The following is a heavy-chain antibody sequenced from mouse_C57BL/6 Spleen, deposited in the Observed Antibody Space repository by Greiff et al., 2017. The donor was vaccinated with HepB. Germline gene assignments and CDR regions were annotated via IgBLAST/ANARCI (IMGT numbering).Heavy chain of an antibody. CDR1: GYSFTGYY. J-gene: IGHJ2*01. Sequence: EVKLQQSGPELVKPGASVKISCKASGYSFTGYYMNWVKQSPEKSLEWIGEINPSTGGTTYNQKFKAKATLTVDKSSSTAYMQLKSLTSEDSAVYYCARYGDYWGQGTTLTVSS. V-gene: IGHV1-42*01. CDR3: ARYGDY. CDR2: INPSTGGT. D-gene: IGHD2-10*02.